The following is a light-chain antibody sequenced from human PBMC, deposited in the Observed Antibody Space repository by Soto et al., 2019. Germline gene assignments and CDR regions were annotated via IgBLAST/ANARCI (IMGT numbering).Light chain of an antibody. CDR2: AAS. V-gene: IGKV1-39*01. Sequence: DIQMTQSPSSLSASVGDRVTITCRASQSISSYLYWYQQKPGKAPKLLIYAASSLQSGVPSRFSGSGSGTDFTLTISSLHPEDFATHYCQQNYSTPPWTFGQGTKVEIK. J-gene: IGKJ1*01. CDR3: QQNYSTPPWT. CDR1: QSISSY.